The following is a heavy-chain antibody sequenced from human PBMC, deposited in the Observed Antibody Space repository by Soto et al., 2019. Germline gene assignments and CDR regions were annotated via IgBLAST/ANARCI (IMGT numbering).Heavy chain of an antibody. V-gene: IGHV1-8*01. J-gene: IGHJ5*02. CDR3: AKCSLEWLLYCNWFDP. CDR2: MNPNSANT. CDR1: GYTFNTCD. Sequence: GVSVKVSCKASGYTFNTCDINWVRQAAGQGLEWMGWMNPNSANTGYAQKFQGRVTMTRNTSIRKAYMELSSLRSEDTAVYYCAKCSLEWLLYCNWFDPWGQGTLVTVSS. D-gene: IGHD3-3*01.